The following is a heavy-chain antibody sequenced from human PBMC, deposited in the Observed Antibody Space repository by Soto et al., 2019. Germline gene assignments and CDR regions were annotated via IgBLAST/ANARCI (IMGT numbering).Heavy chain of an antibody. CDR2: ISSSSSTK. V-gene: IGHV3-48*01. D-gene: IGHD4-17*01. J-gene: IGHJ4*02. Sequence: GGSLRLSCAASGFTFSSYXMNXVRQAPGKGLEWVSDISSSSSTKYYADFVKGRFTISRDNAKNPLYLQMNSLRAEDTAVYYCARGPNYYGDYGYFDYWGQGTLVTVSS. CDR1: GFTFSSYX. CDR3: ARGPNYYGDYGYFDY.